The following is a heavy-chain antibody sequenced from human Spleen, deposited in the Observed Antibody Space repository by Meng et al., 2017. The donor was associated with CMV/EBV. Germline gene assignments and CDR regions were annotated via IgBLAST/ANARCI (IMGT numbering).Heavy chain of an antibody. V-gene: IGHV1-2*02. J-gene: IGHJ4*02. CDR2: INPNSGGT. CDR3: ARVRTLVVVADY. Sequence: QGQLVRCGAELKKPGASVKVSCKASGYTLTGYYMHWVRQAPGQGLGWMGWINPNSGGTNYAQKFQGRVTMTRDTSISTAYMELSRLRSDDTAVYYCARVRTLVVVADYWGQGTLVTVSS. D-gene: IGHD2-15*01. CDR1: GYTLTGYY.